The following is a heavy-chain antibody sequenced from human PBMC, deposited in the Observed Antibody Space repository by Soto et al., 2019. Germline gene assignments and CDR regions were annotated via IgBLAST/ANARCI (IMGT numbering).Heavy chain of an antibody. J-gene: IGHJ4*02. V-gene: IGHV1-69*12. D-gene: IGHD1-26*01. CDR2: NILPFGVP. CDR1: GGTFSNFA. Sequence: QVRLVQSGAEVKKPGSSVKVSCKASGGTFSNFANIWVRQAPGQGLEWMGGNILPFGVPHYAQKFQGSVTIAADESMTTVYMDLSSLRSEDAAVDYCARGPYYEGYFDYWGQGTLVTVSS. CDR3: ARGPYYEGYFDY.